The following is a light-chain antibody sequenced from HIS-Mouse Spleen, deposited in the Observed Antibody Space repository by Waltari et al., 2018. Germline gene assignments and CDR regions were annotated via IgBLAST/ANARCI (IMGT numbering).Light chain of an antibody. V-gene: IGLV1-44*01. CDR2: SNN. CDR3: AAWDDSLNGHVV. J-gene: IGLJ2*01. Sequence: QSVLTQPPSASGTPGQRVTIPCSGSSSNIRRNTVNLSQQLPGTAPKLLIYSNNQRPSGVPDRFSGSKSGTSASLAISGLQSEDEADYYCAAWDDSLNGHVVFGGGTKLTVL. CDR1: SSNIRRNT.